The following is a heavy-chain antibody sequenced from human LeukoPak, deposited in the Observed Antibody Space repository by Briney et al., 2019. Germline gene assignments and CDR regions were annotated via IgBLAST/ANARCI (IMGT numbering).Heavy chain of an antibody. J-gene: IGHJ4*02. V-gene: IGHV3-48*01. CDR3: ARDLRVGYYGSGSYYNRGKDFDY. CDR1: GFTFSSYS. Sequence: GGSLRLSCAASGFTFSSYSMNWVRQAPGKGLEWVSYISSSSSTIYYADSVKGRFTISRDNAKNSLYLQMNSLRAEDTAVYYCARDLRVGYYGSGSYYNRGKDFDYWGQGTLVTVSS. CDR2: ISSSSSTI. D-gene: IGHD3-10*01.